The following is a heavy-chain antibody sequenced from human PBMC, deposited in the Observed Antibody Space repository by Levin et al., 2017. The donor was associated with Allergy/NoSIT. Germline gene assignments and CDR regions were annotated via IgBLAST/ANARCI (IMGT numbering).Heavy chain of an antibody. V-gene: IGHV4-34*01. CDR2: INHTGST. CDR1: GGSFSGYY. D-gene: IGHD6-25*01. Sequence: SQTLSLTCAVFGGSFSGYYWSWLRQPPGKGLEWIGEINHTGSTNYYPSLKSRVTISVDTSKKEFSLRLSSVTAADTAVYYCARLTFFITATGNPYYYGMDVWGQGTTVTVSS. J-gene: IGHJ6*02. CDR3: ARLTFFITATGNPYYYGMDV.